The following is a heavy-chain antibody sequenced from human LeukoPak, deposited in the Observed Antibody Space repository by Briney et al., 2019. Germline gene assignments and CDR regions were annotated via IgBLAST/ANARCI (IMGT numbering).Heavy chain of an antibody. CDR3: ARDRSSGVSLDY. V-gene: IGHV3-30*01. J-gene: IGHJ4*02. D-gene: IGHD3-10*01. Sequence: PGGSLRLSCAASGFTFSSYAMHWVRQAPGKGLEWVAVISYDGSNKYYADSVKGRFTISRDNSKNTLYLQMNSLRAEDTAVYYCARDRSSGVSLDYWGQGTLVTVSS. CDR2: ISYDGSNK. CDR1: GFTFSSYA.